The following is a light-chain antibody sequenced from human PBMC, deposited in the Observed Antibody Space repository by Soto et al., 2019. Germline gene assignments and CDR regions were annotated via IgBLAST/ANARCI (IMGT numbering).Light chain of an antibody. CDR3: AVWDDSLDGWV. V-gene: IGLV1-44*01. J-gene: IGLJ3*02. Sequence: QSVLTQPPSASGTPGQRVTISCSGSSSNIGSHVVYWYQQLAGTATKLLMYNNNQRPSGLPDRFSGSKSGTSASLAISGLQSEDEADYYCAVWDDSLDGWVFGGGTQLTVL. CDR1: SSNIGSHV. CDR2: NNN.